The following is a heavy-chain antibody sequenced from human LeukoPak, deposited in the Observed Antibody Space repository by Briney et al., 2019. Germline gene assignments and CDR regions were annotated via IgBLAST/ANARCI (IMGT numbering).Heavy chain of an antibody. CDR2: MNPNSGNT. V-gene: IGHV1-8*01. Sequence: ASVKVSCKASGYTFTSYDINWVRQATGQGLEWMGWMNPNSGNTGYAQKFQGRVTMTRNTSISTAYMELSSLRSEGTAVYYCARVTMVRGYSLGYWGQGTLVTVSS. CDR3: ARVTMVRGYSLGY. CDR1: GYTFTSYD. J-gene: IGHJ4*02. D-gene: IGHD3-10*01.